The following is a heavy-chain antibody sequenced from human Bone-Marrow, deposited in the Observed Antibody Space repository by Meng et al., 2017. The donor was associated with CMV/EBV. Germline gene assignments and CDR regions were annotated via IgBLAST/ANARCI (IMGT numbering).Heavy chain of an antibody. D-gene: IGHD2-2*02. CDR3: ARFSQGGCSSTSCYTNGMDV. CDR1: GYTFTSYY. CDR2: INPSGGST. Sequence: ASVKVSCKASGYTFTSYYMHWVRQAPGQGLEWMGIINPSGGSTSYAQKFQGRVTMTRDTSTSTVYMELSSLRSEDTAVYYCARFSQGGCSSTSCYTNGMDVWGQGTTVTGSS. J-gene: IGHJ6*02. V-gene: IGHV1-46*01.